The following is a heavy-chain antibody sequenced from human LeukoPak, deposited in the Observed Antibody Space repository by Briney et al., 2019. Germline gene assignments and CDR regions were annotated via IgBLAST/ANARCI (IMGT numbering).Heavy chain of an antibody. Sequence: GGSLRLSCAASGFTFSSYTMSWVRQAPGKGLEWVAVISYDGSNKYYADSVKGRFTISRDNSKNTLYLQMNSLRAEDTAVYYCAKDPNSSGYSYYFDYWGQGNLVTVSS. V-gene: IGHV3-30*18. CDR1: GFTFSSYT. CDR3: AKDPNSSGYSYYFDY. D-gene: IGHD3-22*01. CDR2: ISYDGSNK. J-gene: IGHJ4*02.